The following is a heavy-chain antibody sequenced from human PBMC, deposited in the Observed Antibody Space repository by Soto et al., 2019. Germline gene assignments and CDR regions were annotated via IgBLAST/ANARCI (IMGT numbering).Heavy chain of an antibody. D-gene: IGHD3-3*01. V-gene: IGHV3-23*01. J-gene: IGHJ4*02. CDR2: ISGSGGST. CDR1: GFTFSSYA. Sequence: PGGSLRLSCAASGFTFSSYAMSWVRQAPGKGLEWVSAISGSGGSTYYTDSVKGRFTISRDNSKNTLYLQMNSLRAEDTAVYYCAKDPYYDFWSGYYTASFDYWGQGTLVTVSS. CDR3: AKDPYYDFWSGYYTASFDY.